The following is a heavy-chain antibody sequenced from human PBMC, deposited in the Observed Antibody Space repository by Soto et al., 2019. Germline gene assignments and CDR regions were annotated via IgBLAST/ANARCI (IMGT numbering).Heavy chain of an antibody. CDR3: ARELGNRGSTY. J-gene: IGHJ4*02. Sequence: QVQLVQSGGGVVQPGRSLRLSCEAPGLSFRSYPMHWVRQAPGKGLEWVAIISHDGSDENYADSVKGRFIISRDNSKITLYLQMNSLRTEDTAVYYCARELGNRGSTYWGQGTLVTVSS. V-gene: IGHV3-30-3*01. D-gene: IGHD2-2*01. CDR1: GLSFRSYP. CDR2: ISHDGSDE.